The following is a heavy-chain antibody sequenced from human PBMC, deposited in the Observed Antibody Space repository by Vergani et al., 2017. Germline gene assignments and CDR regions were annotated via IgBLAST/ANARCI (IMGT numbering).Heavy chain of an antibody. CDR1: GFTFSSYW. Sequence: EVQLVESGGGLVQPGGSLRLSCAASGFTFSSYWMSWVRQAPGKGLEWVANIKQDGSEKYYVDSVKGRFTISRDNAKNSLYLQMNSLRAEDTAVYYCARSPQRVSLLWFGELLDYWGQGTLVTVSS. V-gene: IGHV3-7*01. D-gene: IGHD3-10*01. J-gene: IGHJ4*02. CDR3: ARSPQRVSLLWFGELLDY. CDR2: IKQDGSEK.